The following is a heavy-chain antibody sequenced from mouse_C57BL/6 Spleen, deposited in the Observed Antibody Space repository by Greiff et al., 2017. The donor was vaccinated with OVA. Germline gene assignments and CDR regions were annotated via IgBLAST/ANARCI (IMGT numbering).Heavy chain of an antibody. Sequence: DVMLVESGGGLVQPKGSLKLSCAASGFTFNTYAMHWVRQAPGKGLEWVARIRSKSSNYATYYADSVKYRFTISRDDSQSMLYLQMNNLKTEDTAMYYCVRDWDYGSSPHYYAMDYWGQGTSVTVSS. CDR3: VRDWDYGSSPHYYAMDY. V-gene: IGHV10-3*01. CDR2: IRSKSSNYAT. J-gene: IGHJ4*01. D-gene: IGHD1-1*01. CDR1: GFTFNTYA.